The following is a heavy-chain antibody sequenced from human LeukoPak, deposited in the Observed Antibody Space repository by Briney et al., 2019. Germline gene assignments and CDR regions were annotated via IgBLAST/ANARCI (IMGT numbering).Heavy chain of an antibody. J-gene: IGHJ4*02. CDR1: GFTFGDYA. V-gene: IGHV3-20*04. Sequence: PGGSLRLSCAASGFTFGDYAMSWVRQAPGKGLDWVSGINWNGGYTDYADSVKGRFTVSRDNAKNSLYLQMNTLGAEDTAVYYCAKGPYGLGSYAIAGDYWGQGTLVTVSS. CDR2: INWNGGYT. CDR3: AKGPYGLGSYAIAGDY. D-gene: IGHD3-10*01.